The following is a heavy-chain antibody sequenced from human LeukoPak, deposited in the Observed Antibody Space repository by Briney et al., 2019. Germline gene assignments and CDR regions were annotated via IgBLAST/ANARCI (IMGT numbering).Heavy chain of an antibody. J-gene: IGHJ4*02. CDR3: CRSITGSGWEYYFDF. CDR1: GFTFGDYA. Sequence: GGSLRLSCTTSGFTFGDYAMTWVRQAPGKGLEWVGFIRSKTLGATTEYAASAQGRFTVSRDDSESIAYLQMNSLKTEDTGVYYCCRSITGSGWEYYFDFWGQRTLVTVSS. CDR2: IRSKTLGATT. D-gene: IGHD6-19*01. V-gene: IGHV3-49*04.